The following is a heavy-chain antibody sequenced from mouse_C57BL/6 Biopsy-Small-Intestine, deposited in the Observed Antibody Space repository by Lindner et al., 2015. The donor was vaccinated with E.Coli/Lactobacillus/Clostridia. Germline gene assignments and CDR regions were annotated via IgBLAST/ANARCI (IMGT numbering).Heavy chain of an antibody. CDR1: GFLFTDFH. V-gene: IGHV1-84*02. CDR3: ARERNYGSASYYLDAFDS. D-gene: IGHD1-1*01. J-gene: IGHJ4*01. CDR2: IDCKSGST. Sequence: SVKVSCKASGFLFTDFHMNWVRQAPGQGLEWIGRIDCKSGSTKVAQKFQGRITMTTDTSISTAYMELSGLRSDDTAVYYCARERNYGSASYYLDAFDSWGQGTLVTVSS.